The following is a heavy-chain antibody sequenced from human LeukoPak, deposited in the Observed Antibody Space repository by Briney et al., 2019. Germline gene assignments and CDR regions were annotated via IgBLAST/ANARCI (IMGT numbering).Heavy chain of an antibody. J-gene: IGHJ5*02. CDR2: ISGSGGST. CDR3: AKDSFLRGTPWS. CDR1: GFTFSSYA. Sequence: GVSLRLSCAASGFTFSSYAMSWVRQAPGKGLEWVSAISGSGGSTYYADSVKGRFTISRDNSKNTLYLQMNSLRAEDTAVYYCAKDSFLRGTPWSWGQGTLVTVSS. D-gene: IGHD3-10*01. V-gene: IGHV3-23*01.